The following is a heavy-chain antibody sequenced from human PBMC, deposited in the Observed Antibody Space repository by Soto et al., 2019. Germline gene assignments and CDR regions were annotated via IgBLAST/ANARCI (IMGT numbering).Heavy chain of an antibody. CDR1: GYTFTGYY. D-gene: IGHD6-13*01. V-gene: IGHV1-2*04. CDR3: ARESGIAAAGRFGY. CDR2: INPNSGGT. Sequence: ASVKVSCKASGYTFTGYYMHWVRQAPGQGLEWMGWINPNSGGTNYAQKFQGWVTMTRDTSISTAYMELSRLRSDDTAVYYCARESGIAAAGRFGYWGQGTLVTVSS. J-gene: IGHJ4*02.